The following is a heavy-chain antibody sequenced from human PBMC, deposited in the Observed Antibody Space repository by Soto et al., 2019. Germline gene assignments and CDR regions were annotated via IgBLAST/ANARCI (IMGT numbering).Heavy chain of an antibody. CDR1: GASISNYY. V-gene: IGHV4-59*01. CDR3: AQTTGWPGFDY. J-gene: IGHJ4*02. CDR2: IYNGEST. D-gene: IGHD6-19*01. Sequence: QMQLQESGPGLVKPSETMSLTCTASGASISNYYWNWIRQPPGKGLEWIGHIYNGESTNYNPSLKSQVTISVDTSKNQFSLKLGSVTAADTAVYYCAQTTGWPGFDYWGQGILVTVSS.